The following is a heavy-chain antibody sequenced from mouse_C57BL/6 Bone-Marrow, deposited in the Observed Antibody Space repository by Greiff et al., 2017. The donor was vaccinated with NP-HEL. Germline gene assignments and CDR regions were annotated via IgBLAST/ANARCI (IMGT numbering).Heavy chain of an antibody. CDR1: GFTIKNTY. D-gene: IGHD1-1*01. J-gene: IGHJ2*01. Sequence: EVQLQQSVAELVRPGASVKLSCTASGFTIKNTYMHWVKQRPEQGLEWIGRIDPANGNTKYAPKFQGKATITADTSSNTAYLQLSSLTSEDTASYYCAPYYYGSSLDYWGKGTTLTVSS. CDR2: IDPANGNT. CDR3: APYYYGSSLDY. V-gene: IGHV14-3*01.